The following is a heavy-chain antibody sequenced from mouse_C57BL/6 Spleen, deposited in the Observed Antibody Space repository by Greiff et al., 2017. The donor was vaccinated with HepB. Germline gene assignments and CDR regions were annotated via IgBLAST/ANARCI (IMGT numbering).Heavy chain of an antibody. V-gene: IGHV1-80*01. CDR3: ARAAFTTVVPQGYVDV. Sequence: VQLVESGAELVKPGASVKISCKASGYAFSSYWMNWVKQRPGKGLEWIGHVYPGDGDTNYNRKFKGKATLTADKSSSTAYMQLTSLTSEDSAVYFCARAAFTTVVPQGYVDVWGTGTTVTVSS. J-gene: IGHJ1*03. D-gene: IGHD1-1*01. CDR1: GYAFSSYW. CDR2: VYPGDGDT.